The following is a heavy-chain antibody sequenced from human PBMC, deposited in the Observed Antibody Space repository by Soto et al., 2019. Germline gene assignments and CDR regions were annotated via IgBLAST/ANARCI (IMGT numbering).Heavy chain of an antibody. CDR3: ARSVEGHFDY. Sequence: EVQLVESGGDLVQRGGSLRLSCVASGFTFSVYSMNWVRQAPGKGLEWFSYITSDTKTIKYADSVKGRFTISRDNAKNAVCLQMTSLRVEVRAVYYCARSVEGHFDYWGQGTVVTVSS. CDR1: GFTFSVYS. J-gene: IGHJ4*02. CDR2: ITSDTKTI. V-gene: IGHV3-48*01. D-gene: IGHD6-19*01.